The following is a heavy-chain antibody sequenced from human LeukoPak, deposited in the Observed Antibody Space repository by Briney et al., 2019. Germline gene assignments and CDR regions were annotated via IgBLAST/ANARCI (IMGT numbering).Heavy chain of an antibody. CDR1: GFTFSSYA. CDR2: ITSSGGST. D-gene: IGHD6-19*01. Sequence: PGGSLRLSCAASGFTFSSYAMSWVRQAPGKGLEWVSVITSSGGSTYYADSVKGRFTISRDNSKNTLYLQMNSLRAEDTAVYYCAKRVSYGSVWYYFDYWGQGTLVTVSS. V-gene: IGHV3-23*01. J-gene: IGHJ4*02. CDR3: AKRVSYGSVWYYFDY.